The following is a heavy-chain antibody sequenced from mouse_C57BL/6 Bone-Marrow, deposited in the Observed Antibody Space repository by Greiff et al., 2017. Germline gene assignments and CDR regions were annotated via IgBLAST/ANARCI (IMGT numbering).Heavy chain of an antibody. CDR1: GFTFSSYG. Sequence: EVKVVESGGDLVKPGGSLKLSCAASGFTFSSYGMSWVRQTPDKRLEWVATISSGGSYTYYPDSVKGRFTISRDNAKNTLYLQMSSLKSEDTAMYYCARHDDGGDWYFDVWGTGTTVTVSS. J-gene: IGHJ1*03. CDR2: ISSGGSYT. V-gene: IGHV5-6*01. D-gene: IGHD2-12*01. CDR3: ARHDDGGDWYFDV.